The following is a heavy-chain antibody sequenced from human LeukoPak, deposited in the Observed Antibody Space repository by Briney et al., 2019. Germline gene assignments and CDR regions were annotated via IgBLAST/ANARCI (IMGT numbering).Heavy chain of an antibody. CDR3: VRGRGSNSSNFDH. Sequence: ASVKVSCKASGYTFTGYYMHWVRQAPGQGLEWMGWINPNSGGTNYAQKFQGRVTMTRDTSIRTAYMELSRLTSDDTAVYYCVRGRGSNSSNFDHWGQGTLVTVSS. CDR1: GYTFTGYY. J-gene: IGHJ4*02. V-gene: IGHV1-2*02. D-gene: IGHD2-2*01. CDR2: INPNSGGT.